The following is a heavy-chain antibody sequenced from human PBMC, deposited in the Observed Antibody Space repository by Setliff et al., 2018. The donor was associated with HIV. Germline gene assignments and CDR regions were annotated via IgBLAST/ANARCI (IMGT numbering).Heavy chain of an antibody. CDR1: GFTLSPYG. V-gene: IGHV3-33*06. CDR3: AKYSSSWSYYSYYMNV. CDR2: IWYDGSNK. J-gene: IGHJ6*03. Sequence: SLRLSCAASGFTLSPYGMHWVRQAPGKGLEWVAVIWYDGSNKYYAESVKGRFTISRDNSKNTVYLQMNSLRAEDTAVYYCAKYSSSWSYYSYYMNVWGKGTTVTVSS. D-gene: IGHD6-6*01.